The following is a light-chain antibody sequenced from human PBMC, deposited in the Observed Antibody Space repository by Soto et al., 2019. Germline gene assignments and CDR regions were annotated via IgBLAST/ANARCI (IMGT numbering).Light chain of an antibody. Sequence: QSVLTQSPSVSGTPGQRVTMSCSGSTSNIGNNPVNWYQQSPGTAPKLLMYDNDQRPSGVADRFSGSKSGTSASLAISGLQSEDETEYYCATWDDTVSGDVFGTGTQLTVL. CDR1: TSNIGNNP. CDR2: DND. CDR3: ATWDDTVSGDV. J-gene: IGLJ1*01. V-gene: IGLV1-44*01.